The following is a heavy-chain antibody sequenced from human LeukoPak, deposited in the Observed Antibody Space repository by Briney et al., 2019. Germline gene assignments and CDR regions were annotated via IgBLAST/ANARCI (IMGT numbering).Heavy chain of an antibody. Sequence: GGSLRLSCAASGFTFSSYAMHWVRQAPGKGLEWVAVISYDGSNKYYADSVKGRFTISRDNSKNTLYLQMNSLRAEDTAVYYCARDYYDSSGYYYFDYWGQGTLVTVSS. V-gene: IGHV3-30*04. D-gene: IGHD3-22*01. CDR2: ISYDGSNK. J-gene: IGHJ4*02. CDR1: GFTFSSYA. CDR3: ARDYYDSSGYYYFDY.